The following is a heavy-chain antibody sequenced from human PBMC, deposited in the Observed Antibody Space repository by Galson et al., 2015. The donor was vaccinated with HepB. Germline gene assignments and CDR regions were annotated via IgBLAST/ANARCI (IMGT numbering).Heavy chain of an antibody. V-gene: IGHV1-69*13. Sequence: SVKVSCKASGYTFSNYAISWVRQAPGQGLEWMGGIIPIFGTANYAQKFQGRVTITADESTSTAYMELSSLRSEDTAVYYCARGTYYYDSSGYNWGQGTLVTVSS. CDR2: IIPIFGTA. CDR3: ARGTYYYDSSGYN. J-gene: IGHJ4*02. D-gene: IGHD3-22*01. CDR1: GYTFSNYA.